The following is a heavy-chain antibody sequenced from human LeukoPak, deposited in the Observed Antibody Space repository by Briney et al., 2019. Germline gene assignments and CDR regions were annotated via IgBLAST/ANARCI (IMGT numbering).Heavy chain of an antibody. CDR2: IGSDNNT. J-gene: IGHJ4*02. CDR3: AKDILRWSFDS. CDR1: GFTFSRNA. D-gene: IGHD4-23*01. V-gene: IGHV3-23*01. Sequence: GGSLRLSCAASGFTFSRNAMAWVRQAPGKGLEWVAGIGSDNNTHYAESVRGRFTISRDISKNTVSLQMSSLRAEDTAVYYCAKDILRWSFDSWGQGILVTVSS.